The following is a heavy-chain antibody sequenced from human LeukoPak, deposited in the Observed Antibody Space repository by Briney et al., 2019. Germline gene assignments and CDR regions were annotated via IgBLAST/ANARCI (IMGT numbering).Heavy chain of an antibody. CDR3: AQDHVLLWFGELEDWFDS. V-gene: IGHV3-23*01. CDR2: ISGSGGSP. D-gene: IGHD3-10*01. Sequence: PWGSLTLSCAASGFTFRSYSMSGVRQTPGRGLEGVSVISGSGGSPYYADSLKGRFTISGDNSKNTLYLQMNSLRAEDTAVYYCAQDHVLLWFGELEDWFDSWGQGTLVTVSS. CDR1: GFTFRSYS. J-gene: IGHJ5*01.